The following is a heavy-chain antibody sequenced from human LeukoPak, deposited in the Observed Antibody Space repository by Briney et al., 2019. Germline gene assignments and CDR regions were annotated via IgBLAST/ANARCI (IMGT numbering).Heavy chain of an antibody. CDR2: ITSSSNVI. Sequence: GGSLRLSCAASGFTFSTYSVNWVRQAPGKGLEWISYITSSSNVITYPDSVKGRFTISRDNAKNSLYLQMNSLRDEDTAVYYCARGEKTTAGDYFDYWGQGTLVTVSS. D-gene: IGHD4-17*01. CDR1: GFTFSTYS. CDR3: ARGEKTTAGDYFDY. V-gene: IGHV3-48*02. J-gene: IGHJ4*02.